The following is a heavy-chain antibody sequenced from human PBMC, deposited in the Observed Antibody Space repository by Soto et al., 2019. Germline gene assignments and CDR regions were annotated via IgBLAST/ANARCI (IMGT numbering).Heavy chain of an antibody. V-gene: IGHV1-18*01. J-gene: IGHJ4*02. CDR1: GYTFTSYT. CDR3: ARDAYYYDSSGFDC. Sequence: QVQLVQSGAEVKKPGASVKVSCKASGYTFTSYTISWVRQAPGQGLEWMGWISAYNGNTNYAQNLQGRVTMTTDTXXSTAYVELRSLRSDDTAVYYCARDAYYYDSSGFDCWGQGTLVTVSS. D-gene: IGHD3-22*01. CDR2: ISAYNGNT.